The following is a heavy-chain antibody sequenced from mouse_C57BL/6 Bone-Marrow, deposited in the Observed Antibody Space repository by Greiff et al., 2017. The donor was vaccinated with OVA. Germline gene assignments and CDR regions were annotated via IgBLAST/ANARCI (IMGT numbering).Heavy chain of an antibody. V-gene: IGHV2-2*01. Sequence: VQVVESGPGLVQPSQSLSITCTVSGFSLTSYGVHWVRQSPGKGLEWLGVIWSGGSTDYNAAFISRLSISKDKSKSQVFFKMNSLQADDTAIYYCDRGDGPFAYWGQGTLVTVSA. CDR3: DRGDGPFAY. J-gene: IGHJ3*01. CDR2: IWSGGST. CDR1: GFSLTSYG. D-gene: IGHD2-3*01.